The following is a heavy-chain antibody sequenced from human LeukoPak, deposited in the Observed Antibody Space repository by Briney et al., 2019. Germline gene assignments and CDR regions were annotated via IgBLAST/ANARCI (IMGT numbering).Heavy chain of an antibody. CDR1: GYTFTSYY. V-gene: IGHV1-46*01. D-gene: IGHD2-2*01. J-gene: IGHJ6*03. Sequence: VASVKVSCKASGYTFTSYYMHWVRQAPGQGLEWMGIINPSGGSTSYAQKFQGRVTMTRDTSTSTVYMELSSLRSEDTAVYYCAINFLGYCSSTSCYNAPLYYYYYMDVWGKGTTVTVSS. CDR2: INPSGGST. CDR3: AINFLGYCSSTSCYNAPLYYYYYMDV.